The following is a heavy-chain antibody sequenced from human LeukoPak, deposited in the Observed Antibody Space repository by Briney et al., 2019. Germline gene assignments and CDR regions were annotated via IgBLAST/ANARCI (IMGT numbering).Heavy chain of an antibody. CDR3: AGAGVVGGGVYHFNY. D-gene: IGHD1-26*01. V-gene: IGHV3-74*01. Sequence: GGSLRLSCAASGFTFSSYWMYWVRQAPGKGLVWVSRMNSDGSTTTYADSVKGRFTISRDNAKNTLYLQMNSLRAEDTAVYYCAGAGVVGGGVYHFNYWGQGTLVTVSS. CDR2: MNSDGSTT. J-gene: IGHJ4*02. CDR1: GFTFSSYW.